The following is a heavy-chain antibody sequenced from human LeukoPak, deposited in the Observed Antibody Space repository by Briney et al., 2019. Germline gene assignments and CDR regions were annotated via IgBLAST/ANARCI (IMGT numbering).Heavy chain of an antibody. CDR2: IFHSGST. V-gene: IGHV4-30-4*08. CDR3: VRGMAKFSRGPFDY. D-gene: IGHD5-24*01. Sequence: SETLSLTCTVSGDSISSNDYYWTWIRQPPGKGLEWIGYIFHSGSTYYNPSLKSRVTISVDTSKNQFSLRLNSVTVADTAVYYCVRGMAKFSRGPFDYWGQGTLVTVSS. J-gene: IGHJ4*02. CDR1: GDSISSNDYY.